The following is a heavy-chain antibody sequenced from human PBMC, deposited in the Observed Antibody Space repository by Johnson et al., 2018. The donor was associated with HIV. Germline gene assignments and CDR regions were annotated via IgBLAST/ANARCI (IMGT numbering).Heavy chain of an antibody. D-gene: IGHD6-19*01. CDR3: ARDAGQWLDDAFDI. J-gene: IGHJ3*02. CDR1: GFTVSSNE. V-gene: IGHV3-38-3*01. Sequence: VQLVESGGGLIQPGGSLRLSCAASGFTVSSNEMSWVRQAPGKGLEWVSSISGGCTYYADSRKGRFTISRDNSKNTLYLQMNSLRAEDTAVYYCARDAGQWLDDAFDIWGQGTMVTVSS. CDR2: ISGGCT.